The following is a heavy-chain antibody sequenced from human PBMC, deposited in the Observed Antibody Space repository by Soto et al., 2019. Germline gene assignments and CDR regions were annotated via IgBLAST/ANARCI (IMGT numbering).Heavy chain of an antibody. J-gene: IGHJ6*01. CDR1: GGSFSGYY. Sequence: SATPSLTCAVYGGSFSGYYWSWIRQPPGKGLEWIGEINHSGSTNYNPSLKSRVTISVDTSKNQFSLKLSSVTAADTAVYYCARGTPAVFYYYYGMYAWGQGTKVTVS. CDR3: ARGTPAVFYYYYGMYA. CDR2: INHSGST. V-gene: IGHV4-34*01.